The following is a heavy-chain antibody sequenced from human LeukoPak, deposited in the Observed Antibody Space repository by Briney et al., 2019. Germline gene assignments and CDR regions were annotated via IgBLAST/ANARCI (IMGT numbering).Heavy chain of an antibody. V-gene: IGHV4-59*01. CDR2: IYYSGST. J-gene: IGHJ4*02. D-gene: IGHD5-18*01. CDR1: GGSISSYF. CDR3: ARGARGYSYGADY. Sequence: PSETPSLTCTVSGGSISSYFWSWIRQPPGKGLEWIGYIYYSGSTNYNPSLKSRVTISVDTSKNQFSLKLSSVTAADTAVYYCARGARGYSYGADYWGQGTLVTVSS.